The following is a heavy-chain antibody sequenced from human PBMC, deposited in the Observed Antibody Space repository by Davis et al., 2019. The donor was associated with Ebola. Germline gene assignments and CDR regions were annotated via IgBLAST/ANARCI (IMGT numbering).Heavy chain of an antibody. Sequence: GESLKISCAASGFSFSTYDMHWVRQATGKGLEWVSAIGTAGDTYYPGSVKGRFTISRENATKSLYLQMNSLGAGDTAVYYCARGVAGRVRGVPWAMDVWGQGTTVTVSS. J-gene: IGHJ6*02. D-gene: IGHD3-10*01. CDR3: ARGVAGRVRGVPWAMDV. V-gene: IGHV3-13*01. CDR2: IGTAGDT. CDR1: GFSFSTYD.